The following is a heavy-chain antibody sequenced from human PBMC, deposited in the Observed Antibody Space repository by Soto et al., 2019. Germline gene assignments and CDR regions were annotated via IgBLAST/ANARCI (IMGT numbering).Heavy chain of an antibody. Sequence: ASVKVSCKASGYTFTNSGISWVRQAPGQGLEWMGWISTDNGNTNYAQHLQGRVSMTTDTSTSTVYMELSSLRSEDTAVYYCARRAGGVPRYFDYWGQGTQVTVSS. CDR2: ISTDNGNT. D-gene: IGHD3-16*01. CDR1: GYTFTNSG. V-gene: IGHV1-18*01. CDR3: ARRAGGVPRYFDY. J-gene: IGHJ4*02.